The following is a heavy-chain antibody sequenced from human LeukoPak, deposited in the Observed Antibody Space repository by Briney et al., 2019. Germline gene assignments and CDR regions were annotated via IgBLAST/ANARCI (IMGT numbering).Heavy chain of an antibody. D-gene: IGHD2-15*01. CDR2: IYRGDT. CDR1: GFIAGYNY. J-gene: IGHJ4*02. Sequence: GGSLRLSCEVSGFIAGYNYMSWVRQAPGKGLEWVSVIYRGDTYYADSVKGRFTISRDDSKNTVFLQMNNLRVEDTGEYFCASYYCSSGSRYFDHWGQGTLVTVSS. CDR3: ASYYCSSGSRYFDH. V-gene: IGHV3-53*01.